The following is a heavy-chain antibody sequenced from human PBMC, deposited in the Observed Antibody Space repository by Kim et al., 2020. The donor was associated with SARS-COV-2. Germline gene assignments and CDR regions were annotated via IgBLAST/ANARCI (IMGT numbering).Heavy chain of an antibody. CDR1: GFTFSSYW. Sequence: GGSLRLSCAASGFTFSSYWMSWVRQAPGKGLEWVAHMDQDGSQRNYMGSVGGRFTISRDNAKNSLYLQMSILRADDTAVYYCARDKLVGHSYLDSWGQGTLVTVSS. CDR2: MDQDGSQR. CDR3: ARDKLVGHSYLDS. D-gene: IGHD1-26*01. J-gene: IGHJ4*02. V-gene: IGHV3-7*01.